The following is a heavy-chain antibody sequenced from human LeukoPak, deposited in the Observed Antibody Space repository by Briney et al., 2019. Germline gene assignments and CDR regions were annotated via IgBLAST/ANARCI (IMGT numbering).Heavy chain of an antibody. CDR1: GFTFSSYA. CDR3: ARPGRGYSYGSFDS. D-gene: IGHD5-18*01. J-gene: IGHJ4*02. V-gene: IGHV3-74*01. Sequence: GGSLRLSCAASGFTFSSYAMSWVRQAPGKGLVWVSGINSDGSSATYADSVKGRFTISRDNAKNTLYLQMNSLRAEDTAVYYCARPGRGYSYGSFDSWGQGTLVTVSS. CDR2: INSDGSSA.